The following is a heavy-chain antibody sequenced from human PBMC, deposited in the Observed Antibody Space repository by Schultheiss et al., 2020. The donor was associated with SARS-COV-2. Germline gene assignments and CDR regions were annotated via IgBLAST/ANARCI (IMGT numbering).Heavy chain of an antibody. Sequence: SETLSLTFAVYGGSFSGYYWSWIRQPPGKGLEWIGYIYYSGSTNYNPSLKSRVTISVDTSKIQFSLKLSSVTAADTAVYFCARGVGGRDSSGWYNPPYYYYMDVWGKGTTVTVSS. J-gene: IGHJ6*03. CDR2: IYYSGST. D-gene: IGHD6-19*01. CDR3: ARGVGGRDSSGWYNPPYYYYMDV. CDR1: GGSFSGYY. V-gene: IGHV4-34*11.